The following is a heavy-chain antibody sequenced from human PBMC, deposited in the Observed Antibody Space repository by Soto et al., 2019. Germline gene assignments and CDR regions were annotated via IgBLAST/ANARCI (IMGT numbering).Heavy chain of an antibody. CDR1: GFTFSSYW. J-gene: IGHJ6*03. CDR2: IKQDGSEK. V-gene: IGHV3-7*01. D-gene: IGHD3-10*01. Sequence: EMQLVESGGGLVQPGGSLRLSCAASGFTFSSYWMSWVRQAPGKGLEWVANIKQDGSEKYYVDPVKGRFTISRDNAKNSLYLQMNSLRAEDTAVYYCAASGSYNYYYYMDVWGKGTTVTVSS. CDR3: AASGSYNYYYYMDV.